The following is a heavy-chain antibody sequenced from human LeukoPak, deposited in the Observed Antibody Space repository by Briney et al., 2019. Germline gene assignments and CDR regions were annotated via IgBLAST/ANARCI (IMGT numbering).Heavy chain of an antibody. CDR2: INADSGNT. V-gene: IGHV1-3*01. CDR1: GYTFTEYA. J-gene: IGHJ4*02. D-gene: IGHD1-26*01. Sequence: ASVKVSCKASGYTFTEYAMHWVRLAPGHGLEWMGWINADSGNTESSQRFQGRLSITWDTSATTAYMELSSLTSEDTAVYYCARDLPVVGAPGFDYWGQGTLVTVSS. CDR3: ARDLPVVGAPGFDY.